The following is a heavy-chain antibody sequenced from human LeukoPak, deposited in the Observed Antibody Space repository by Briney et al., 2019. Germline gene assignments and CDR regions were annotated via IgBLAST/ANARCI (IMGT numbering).Heavy chain of an antibody. CDR2: INHSGST. D-gene: IGHD6-13*01. V-gene: IGHV4-34*01. CDR1: GGSFSGYY. J-gene: IGHJ4*02. Sequence: PSETLSLTCAVYGGSFSGYYWSWIRQPPGKGLEWIGEINHSGSTNYNPSLKSRVTISVDTSKNQFSLKLSSVTAADTAVCYCARINSSWEFDYWGQGTLVTVSS. CDR3: ARINSSWEFDY.